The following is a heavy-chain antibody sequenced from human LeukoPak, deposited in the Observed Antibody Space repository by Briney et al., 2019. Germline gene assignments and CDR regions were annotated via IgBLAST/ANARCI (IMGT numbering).Heavy chain of an antibody. CDR1: GFTFSNYW. Sequence: GGSLRLSGAASGFTFSNYWMYWVREAPGKGLVWVSRINADGSGTSYADSVKGRFTISRDNARNTLYLQMNSLRAEDTAVYYFAKETGYSSSWYGYFDYWGQGTLVTVSS. CDR2: INADGSGT. J-gene: IGHJ4*02. D-gene: IGHD6-13*01. CDR3: AKETGYSSSWYGYFDY. V-gene: IGHV3-74*01.